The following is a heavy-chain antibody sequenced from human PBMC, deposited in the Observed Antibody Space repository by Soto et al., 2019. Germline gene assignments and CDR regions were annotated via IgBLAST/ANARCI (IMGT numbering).Heavy chain of an antibody. D-gene: IGHD1-20*01. J-gene: IGHJ3*02. V-gene: IGHV1-69*12. CDR2: IITIFGTA. Sequence: VQLVQSGAEVKKPGSSVKVSCKASGGTFSNYAISWVRQSPGQGLEWMGGIITIFGTANYAQKFQGRVTSTADESTSTDYMELSSLRSEDTAVYYCASSKYNWNSRDAFDIWGQGTMVTVSS. CDR3: ASSKYNWNSRDAFDI. CDR1: GGTFSNYA.